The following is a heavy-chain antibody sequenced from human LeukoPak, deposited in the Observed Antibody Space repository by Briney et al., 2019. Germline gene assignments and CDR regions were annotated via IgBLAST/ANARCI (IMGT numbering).Heavy chain of an antibody. CDR3: ARLPGGFGELLYFDY. CDR1: GYSFTSYW. J-gene: IGHJ4*02. V-gene: IGHV5-51*01. Sequence: GESLKISCKGSGYSFTSYWIGWVRQMPGKGLEWMGIIYPGDSDTRYSPSFQGQVTISADKSISTAYLQWSSLKASDTAMYYCARLPGGFGELLYFDYWGQGTLVTVSS. D-gene: IGHD3-10*01. CDR2: IYPGDSDT.